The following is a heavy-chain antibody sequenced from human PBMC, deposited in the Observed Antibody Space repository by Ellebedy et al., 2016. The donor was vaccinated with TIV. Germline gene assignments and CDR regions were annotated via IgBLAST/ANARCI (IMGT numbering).Heavy chain of an antibody. V-gene: IGHV4-59*13. Sequence: SETLSLTXTVSGGSISSYYWSWIRQPPGKGLEWLGYVHYSGATHYNPSLESRVTTSVDTSKNQFSLKLTSVTAADTAVYYCARSAITVGYFVYWGQGTLVTVSS. CDR2: VHYSGAT. CDR3: ARSAITVGYFVY. J-gene: IGHJ4*02. D-gene: IGHD1-14*01. CDR1: GGSISSYY.